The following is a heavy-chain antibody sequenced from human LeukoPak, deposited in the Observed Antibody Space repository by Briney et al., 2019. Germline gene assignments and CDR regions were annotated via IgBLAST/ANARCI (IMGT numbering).Heavy chain of an antibody. D-gene: IGHD2/OR15-2a*01. CDR3: ARDPPFYGY. Sequence: GGSLRLSCAASGFTFSSYSMNWVRQAPGKGLEWVSYISSSGSPIYYADSVRGRFTISRDNAENSLYLQMDSLRDEDTAVYYCARDPPFYGYWGQGTLVTVSS. V-gene: IGHV3-48*02. J-gene: IGHJ4*02. CDR2: ISSSGSPI. CDR1: GFTFSSYS.